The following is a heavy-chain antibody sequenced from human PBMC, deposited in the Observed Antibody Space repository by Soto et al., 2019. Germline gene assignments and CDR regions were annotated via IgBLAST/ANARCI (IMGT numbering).Heavy chain of an antibody. CDR2: IWYDGSNK. J-gene: IGHJ2*01. CDR3: ARGSSSSHWYFDL. Sequence: QVQLVESGGGVVQPGRSLRLSCAASGFTFSSYGMHWVRQAPGKGLEWVAVIWYDGSNKYYADSVKGRFTISRDNSKNPLYLQMNSLRAEDTAVYYCARGSSSSHWYFDLWGRGTLVTVSS. CDR1: GFTFSSYG. D-gene: IGHD6-6*01. V-gene: IGHV3-33*01.